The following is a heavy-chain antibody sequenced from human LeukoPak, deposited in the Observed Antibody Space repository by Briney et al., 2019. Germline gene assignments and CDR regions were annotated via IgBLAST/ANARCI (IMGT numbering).Heavy chain of an antibody. CDR3: ARDPPIDISDY. D-gene: IGHD3-9*01. CDR1: GGSFSGYY. J-gene: IGHJ4*02. CDR2: IYSGGST. Sequence: PSETLSLTCAVYGGSFSGYYWSWVRQAPGKGLKWVSVIYSGGSTYYADSVKGRFTISRDNSKNTLYLQMNSLRAEDTAVYYCARDPPIDISDYWGQGTLVTVSS. V-gene: IGHV3-66*01.